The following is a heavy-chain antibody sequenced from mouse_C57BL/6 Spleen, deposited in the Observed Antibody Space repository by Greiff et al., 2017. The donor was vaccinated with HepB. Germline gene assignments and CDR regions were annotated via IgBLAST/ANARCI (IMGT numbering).Heavy chain of an antibody. D-gene: IGHD3-1*01. CDR2: ISDGGSYT. J-gene: IGHJ3*01. V-gene: IGHV5-4*01. Sequence: RVESGGGLVKPGGSLKLSCAASGFTFSSYAMSWVRQTPEKRLEWVATISDGGSYTYYPDNVKGRFTISRDNAKNNLYLQMSHLKSEDTAMYYCARWSSAWFAYWGQGTLVTVSA. CDR3: ARWSSAWFAY. CDR1: GFTFSSYA.